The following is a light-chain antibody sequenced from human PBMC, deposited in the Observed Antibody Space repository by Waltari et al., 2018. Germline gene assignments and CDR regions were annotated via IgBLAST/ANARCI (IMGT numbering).Light chain of an antibody. J-gene: IGLJ3*02. V-gene: IGLV1-40*01. CDR1: GSNIGAPYN. CDR2: DDS. Sequence: QSALTQPPSVSGAPGQRVTISCTGSGSNIGAPYNVHWYQQLPGSAPKLLIYDDSHRPSGVPDRFSDSKSGTSASLAITGLRAEDEAEYYCQSYDSGLTGVVFGGGTKVTVL. CDR3: QSYDSGLTGVV.